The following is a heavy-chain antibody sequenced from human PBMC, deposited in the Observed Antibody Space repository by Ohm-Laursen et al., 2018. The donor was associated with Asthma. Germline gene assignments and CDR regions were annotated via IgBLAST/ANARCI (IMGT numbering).Heavy chain of an antibody. D-gene: IGHD3-10*01. V-gene: IGHV4-34*01. J-gene: IGHJ6*02. Sequence: GTLSLTCAVYGGSFSGYYWSWIRQPPGKGLEWIGEINHSGSTNYNPSLKSRVTISVDTSKNQFSLKLSSVTAADTAVYYCARDREYYFYYYGIDVWGQGTTVTVSS. CDR3: ARDREYYFYYYGIDV. CDR2: INHSGST. CDR1: GGSFSGYY.